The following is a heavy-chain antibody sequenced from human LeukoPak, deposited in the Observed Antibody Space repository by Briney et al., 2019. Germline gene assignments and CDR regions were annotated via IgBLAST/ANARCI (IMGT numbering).Heavy chain of an antibody. CDR1: GFTFSSYA. CDR3: AKAQAPYYDILTGYSPDY. V-gene: IGHV3-23*01. CDR2: ISGSGGST. D-gene: IGHD3-9*01. J-gene: IGHJ4*02. Sequence: GGSLRLSCAASGFTFSSYAMSWVRQAPGKGLEWVSAISGSGGSTYYADSVKGRFTISRDNSKNTLYLQMSSLRAEDTAVYYCAKAQAPYYDILTGYSPDYWGQGTLVTVSS.